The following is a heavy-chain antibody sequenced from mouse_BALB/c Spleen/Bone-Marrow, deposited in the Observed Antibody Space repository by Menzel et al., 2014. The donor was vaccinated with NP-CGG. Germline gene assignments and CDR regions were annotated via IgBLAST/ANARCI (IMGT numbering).Heavy chain of an antibody. J-gene: IGHJ3*01. Sequence: QVHVMQSGPEVVKPGASVKVSCKASGYTFTSYWMNWVKQRPGRGLEWIGRIDPSDSETHYNQNFKDKATLTVDKSSSTAYIQLSSLTSEDSAVYYCARDRFYYGNYEFAYWGQGTLVTVSA. V-gene: IGHV1-69*02. CDR3: ARDRFYYGNYEFAY. CDR1: GYTFTSYW. D-gene: IGHD2-1*01. CDR2: IDPSDSET.